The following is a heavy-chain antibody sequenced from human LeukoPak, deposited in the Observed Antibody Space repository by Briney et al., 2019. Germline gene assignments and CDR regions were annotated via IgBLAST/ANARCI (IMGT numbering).Heavy chain of an antibody. CDR1: GGSFSGYY. CDR2: INHSGST. Sequence: SETLSLTCAVYGGSFSGYYWSWIRQPPGKGLEWIGEINHSGSTNYNPPLKSRVTISVDTSKNQFSLKLSSVTAADTAVYYCASSSGGIAAAGYYYYYGMDVWGQGTTVTVSS. D-gene: IGHD6-13*01. V-gene: IGHV4-34*01. J-gene: IGHJ6*02. CDR3: ASSSGGIAAAGYYYYYGMDV.